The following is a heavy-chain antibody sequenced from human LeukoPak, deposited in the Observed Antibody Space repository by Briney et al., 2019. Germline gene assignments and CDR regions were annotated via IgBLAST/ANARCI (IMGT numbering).Heavy chain of an antibody. V-gene: IGHV5-51*01. CDR3: ARGVQLQPYDAFDI. Sequence: GESLKISCKGSGYSFTNHWIGWVRQMPGKGLEWMGIIYPSDSDTRYSPSFQGQVIISADKSINTAYLQWSSLKASDTAMYYCARGVQLQPYDAFDIWGQGTMVTVSS. CDR1: GYSFTNHW. CDR2: IYPSDSDT. J-gene: IGHJ3*02. D-gene: IGHD1-1*01.